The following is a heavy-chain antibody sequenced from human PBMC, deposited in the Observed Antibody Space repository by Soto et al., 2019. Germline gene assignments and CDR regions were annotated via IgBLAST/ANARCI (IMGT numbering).Heavy chain of an antibody. Sequence: GGSLRLSCAASGFSLSTYGMHCVRQAPGKGLEWVAVISYDGSNKYYADSVKGRFTISRDNSKNTLYLQMNSLRAEDTAVFYCAKDTYYDFWSGSYYYYGMDVCGPGISVTL. J-gene: IGHJ6*02. CDR3: AKDTYYDFWSGSYYYYGMDV. V-gene: IGHV3-30*18. CDR2: ISYDGSNK. CDR1: GFSLSTYG. D-gene: IGHD3-3*01.